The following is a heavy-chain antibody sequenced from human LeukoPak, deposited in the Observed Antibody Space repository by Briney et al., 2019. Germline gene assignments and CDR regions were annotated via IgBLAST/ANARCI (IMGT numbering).Heavy chain of an antibody. D-gene: IGHD6-19*01. CDR1: GYTFTSYA. V-gene: IGHV1-3*01. CDR2: INAGNGNT. J-gene: IGHJ4*02. CDR3: ARDSSGPPGALDY. Sequence: ASVKVSCKASGYTFTSYAMHWVRQAPGQRLEWMGWINAGNGNTKYSQKFQGRVTITRDTSASTAYMELSSLRSGDTAVYYCARDSSGPPGALDYWGQGTLVTVSS.